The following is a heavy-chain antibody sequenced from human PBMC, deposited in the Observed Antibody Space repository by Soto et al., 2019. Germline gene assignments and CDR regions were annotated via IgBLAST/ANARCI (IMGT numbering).Heavy chain of an antibody. D-gene: IGHD6-19*01. Sequence: SETLSLTCTVSGDSIRSYYWTWIRQPPGRGLEWIGHVYYGGSNNYNPSLQSRVTISLDTSKNQFSLRLTSMTAADAAVYYCAGEGALSTFAVAGGKGTRVIVSS. CDR1: GDSIRSYY. CDR3: AGEGALSTFAVA. V-gene: IGHV4-59*01. CDR2: VYYGGSN. J-gene: IGHJ4*02.